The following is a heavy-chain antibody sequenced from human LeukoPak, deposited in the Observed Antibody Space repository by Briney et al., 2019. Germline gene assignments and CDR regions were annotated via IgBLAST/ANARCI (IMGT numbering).Heavy chain of an antibody. CDR1: GFTFNSYA. D-gene: IGHD2-2*01. CDR2: ISGSGGST. J-gene: IGHJ3*02. CDR3: AKPHCRSTSCHGGAFDI. Sequence: GGSLRLSCAASGFTFNSYAMSWVRQAPGKGLEWVSAISGSGGSTYYADSVKGRFTISRDNSKNTLYLQMNSLRAEDTAVYYCAKPHCRSTSCHGGAFDIWGQGTMVTVSS. V-gene: IGHV3-23*01.